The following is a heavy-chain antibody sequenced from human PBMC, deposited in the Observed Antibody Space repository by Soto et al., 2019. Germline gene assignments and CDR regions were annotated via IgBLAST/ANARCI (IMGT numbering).Heavy chain of an antibody. CDR3: AAVVYCSGGSCPEVDY. V-gene: IGHV1-58*02. Sequence: ASVKVSCKASGFTFTSSAMQWVRQARGQRLEWIGWIVVGSGNTNYAQKFQERVTITRDMSTSTAYMELSSLRSEDTAVYYCAAVVYCSGGSCPEVDYWGQGTLVTVSS. D-gene: IGHD2-15*01. J-gene: IGHJ4*02. CDR2: IVVGSGNT. CDR1: GFTFTSSA.